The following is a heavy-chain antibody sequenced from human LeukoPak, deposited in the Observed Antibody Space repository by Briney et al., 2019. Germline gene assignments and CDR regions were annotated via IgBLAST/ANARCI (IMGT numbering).Heavy chain of an antibody. CDR3: ASLNYYDSSGYYNY. D-gene: IGHD3-22*01. V-gene: IGHV4-59*12. CDR2: IYHSGTT. J-gene: IGHJ4*02. Sequence: SETLSLTCTVSGGSISTFHWSWIRQPPGKGLEWIGYIYHSGTTNYSPSLKSRVTISVDTSKNQFSLKLSSVTAADTAVYYCASLNYYDSSGYYNYWGQGTLVTVSS. CDR1: GGSISTFH.